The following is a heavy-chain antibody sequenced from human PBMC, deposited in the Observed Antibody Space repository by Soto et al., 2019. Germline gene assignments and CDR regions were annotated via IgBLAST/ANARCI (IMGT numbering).Heavy chain of an antibody. CDR2: IYYSGST. Sequence: PSETLSLTCTVSGGSISSSSYYWGWIRQPPGKGLECIGTIYYSGSTYYNPSLKSRVTISVDRSKNQFSLKLSSVTAADTAIYFCARYFSGSINWLDPWGQGNLVTVSS. CDR3: ARYFSGSINWLDP. CDR1: GGSISSSSYY. J-gene: IGHJ5*02. V-gene: IGHV4-39*07. D-gene: IGHD2-15*01.